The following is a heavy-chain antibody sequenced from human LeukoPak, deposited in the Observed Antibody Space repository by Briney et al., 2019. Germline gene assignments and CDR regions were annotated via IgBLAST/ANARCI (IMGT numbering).Heavy chain of an antibody. CDR1: GFTFSTYS. D-gene: IGHD3-16*01. V-gene: IGHV3-48*01. CDR2: ITGSSII. J-gene: IGHJ4*02. Sequence: PGGSLRLSCAASGFTFSTYSMNWVPHAPGKGLEWVSYITGSSIIYYSDSVKGRFTVSRDNAKNSLYLQMSSLRAEDTAVYYCASVRGGYWGQGTLVTVSS. CDR3: ASVRGGY.